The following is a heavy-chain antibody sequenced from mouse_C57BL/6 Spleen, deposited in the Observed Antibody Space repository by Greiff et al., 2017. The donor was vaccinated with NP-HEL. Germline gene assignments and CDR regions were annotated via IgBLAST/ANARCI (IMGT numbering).Heavy chain of an antibody. CDR3: ARLVTTVVAPYYAMDY. V-gene: IGHV5-17*01. D-gene: IGHD1-1*01. CDR2: ISSGSSTI. CDR1: GFTFSDYG. J-gene: IGHJ4*01. Sequence: EVMLVESGGGLVKPGGSLKLSCAASGFTFSDYGMHWVRQAPEKGLEWVAYISSGSSTIYYADTVKGRFTISRDNAKNTLFLQMTSLRSEDTAMYYCARLVTTVVAPYYAMDYWGQGTSVTVSS.